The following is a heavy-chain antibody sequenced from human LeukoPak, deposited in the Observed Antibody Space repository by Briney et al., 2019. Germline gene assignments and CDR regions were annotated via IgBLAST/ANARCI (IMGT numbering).Heavy chain of an antibody. Sequence: GASVKVSCKASDTFTSYAISWVRQAPGQGLEWMGWISAYNGNTHYAQKVQDRVTMTTDTSTSTAYMELRSLRSDDTAVYYCAREGGPTGGAQDYWGQGTLVTVSS. CDR1: DTFTSYA. CDR2: ISAYNGNT. V-gene: IGHV1-18*01. D-gene: IGHD1-1*01. CDR3: AREGGPTGGAQDY. J-gene: IGHJ4*02.